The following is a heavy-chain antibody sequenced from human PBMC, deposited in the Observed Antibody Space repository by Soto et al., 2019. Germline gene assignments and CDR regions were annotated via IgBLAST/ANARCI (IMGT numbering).Heavy chain of an antibody. V-gene: IGHV4-39*01. Sequence: QLQLQESGPGLVKPSETLSLTCTVSGGSISSNNYYCGWIRQPPGKGLEWIGSIYYSGDTYYYPSLESRVTMSVNTSKSQFSRKLSSVTAADTAVYYGARHPGYTVPTVYATHYFDYWGQGIVVTVSS. CDR2: IYYSGDT. CDR3: ARHPGYTVPTVYATHYFDY. J-gene: IGHJ4*02. CDR1: GGSISSNNYY. D-gene: IGHD2-8*01.